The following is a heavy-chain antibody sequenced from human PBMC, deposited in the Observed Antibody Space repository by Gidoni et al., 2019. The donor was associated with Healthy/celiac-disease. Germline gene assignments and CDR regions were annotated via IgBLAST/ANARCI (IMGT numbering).Heavy chain of an antibody. CDR1: GFTFSSYD. V-gene: IGHV3-13*01. CDR2: IGTAGDT. J-gene: IGHJ4*02. D-gene: IGHD3-16*01. CDR3: ARAGIRLGGLFDY. Sequence: EVQLVESGGGLVQPGGSLRLSCAASGFTFSSYDMHWVRQATGKGLEWVSAIGTAGDTYYPGSVKGRFTISRENAKNSLYLQMNSLRAGDTAVYYCARAGIRLGGLFDYWGQGTLVTVSS.